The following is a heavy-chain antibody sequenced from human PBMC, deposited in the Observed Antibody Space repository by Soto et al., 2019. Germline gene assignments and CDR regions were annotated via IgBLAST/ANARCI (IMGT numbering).Heavy chain of an antibody. CDR3: ASERSSSGYATFDY. J-gene: IGHJ4*02. Sequence: ASVKVSSKASGYTFTSYAMHWVRQAPGQRLEWMGWINAGNGNTKYSQKFQDRVTITSDTSASTAYMELSSLRSEDTAVYYCASERSSSGYATFDYWGQGTLVTVSS. CDR1: GYTFTSYA. CDR2: INAGNGNT. V-gene: IGHV1-3*01. D-gene: IGHD5-12*01.